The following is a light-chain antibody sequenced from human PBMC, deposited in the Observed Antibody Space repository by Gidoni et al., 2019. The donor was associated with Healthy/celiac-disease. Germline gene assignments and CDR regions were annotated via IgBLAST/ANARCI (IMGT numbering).Light chain of an antibody. CDR1: QSLLHSNGYNY. Sequence: DIVMTQSPLSLPVTPGEPASISCRSSQSLLHSNGYNYLDWYLQKPGQSPQLLTYLGSTRASGVPDRFSGSGSGTDFTLKISRVEAEDVGVYYCMQALQTPFTFGPXTKVDIK. J-gene: IGKJ3*01. CDR2: LGS. CDR3: MQALQTPFT. V-gene: IGKV2-28*01.